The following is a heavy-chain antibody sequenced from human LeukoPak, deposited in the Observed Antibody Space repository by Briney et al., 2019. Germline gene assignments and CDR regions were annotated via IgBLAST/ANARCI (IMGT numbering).Heavy chain of an antibody. D-gene: IGHD3-10*01. J-gene: IGHJ4*02. V-gene: IGHV4-34*01. CDR3: ARGYGSGSYYKF. CDR1: GGSFSGYY. CDR2: INQGGST. Sequence: SETLSLTCAVYGGSFSGYYWTWIRQPPEKGLEWIGEINQGGSTTYNPSLRSRVTISVDTSKNQFSLKLSSVTAADTAVYYCARGYGSGSYYKFWGQGTLVAVSS.